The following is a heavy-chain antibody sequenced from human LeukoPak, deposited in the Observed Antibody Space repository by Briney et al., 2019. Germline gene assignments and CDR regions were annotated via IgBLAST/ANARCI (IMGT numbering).Heavy chain of an antibody. J-gene: IGHJ4*02. Sequence: SDTLSLICSVWVRPNSRYYWRWMRQPATKGLAWIGRIYTRGSTNLNPSLKSRVTMSVGTSKNQFSLKLSSVTAADTAVYYCARSRYSSGWYDFDYWGQGTLVTVSS. V-gene: IGHV4-4*07. CDR2: IYTRGST. D-gene: IGHD6-19*01. CDR3: ARSRYSSGWYDFDY. CDR1: VRPNSRYY.